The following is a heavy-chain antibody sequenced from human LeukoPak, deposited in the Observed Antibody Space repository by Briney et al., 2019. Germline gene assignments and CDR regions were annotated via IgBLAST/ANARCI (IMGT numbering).Heavy chain of an antibody. J-gene: IGHJ4*02. CDR3: ARDSLWFGENDY. V-gene: IGHV3-48*03. CDR1: GFTFSSYE. CDR2: ISSSGSTI. D-gene: IGHD3-10*01. Sequence: GGSLRLSCAASGFTFSSYEMNWVRQAPGKGLEWVSYISSSGSTIYYADSVKGRFTISRDNAKNSLYLQMNSLRAEDTAVYYCARDSLWFGENDYWGQGTLVTVSS.